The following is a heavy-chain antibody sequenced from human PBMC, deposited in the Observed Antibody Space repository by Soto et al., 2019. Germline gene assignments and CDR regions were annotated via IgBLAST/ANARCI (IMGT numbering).Heavy chain of an antibody. CDR1: GFTFSSYA. CDR2: ISYDGSNK. Sequence: VQLVESGGGVVQPGRSLRLSCAASGFTFSSYAMHWVRQAPGKGLEWVAVISYDGSNKYYADSVKGRLTISRDNSKNTLDLQMNSLRAEDTAVYYCARDLGVGSGQTGDYWGQGTLVTVSS. J-gene: IGHJ4*02. D-gene: IGHD3-16*01. CDR3: ARDLGVGSGQTGDY. V-gene: IGHV3-30-3*01.